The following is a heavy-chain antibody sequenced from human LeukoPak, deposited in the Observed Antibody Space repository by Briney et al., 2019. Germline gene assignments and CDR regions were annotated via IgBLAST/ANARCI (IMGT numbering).Heavy chain of an antibody. CDR1: GFTVSSNY. J-gene: IGHJ4*02. CDR2: IFSDSST. V-gene: IGHV3-53*01. Sequence: PGGSLRLSCAASGFTVSSNYMSWVRQAPGKGLEWVSVIFSDSSTYYADSVKGRFTISRDNSKSTLYLQMNSLRAEDTAVYYCARGPDKWGQGTLDTVSS. CDR3: ARGPDK.